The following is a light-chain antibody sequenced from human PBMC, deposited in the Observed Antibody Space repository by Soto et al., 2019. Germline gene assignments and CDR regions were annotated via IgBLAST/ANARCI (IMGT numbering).Light chain of an antibody. J-gene: IGKJ2*01. V-gene: IGKV4-1*01. CDR1: QSVLYSSNNKNY. Sequence: DIVMTQSPDSLALSLGERATINCKSSQSVLYSSNNKNYLAWYQQKPGQPPRLLIYWASTRESGVPDRFSGSGSGTDVTLTISSLQAEDVAFYYCQQYYIVPFTFGQGTKLEIK. CDR3: QQYYIVPFT. CDR2: WAS.